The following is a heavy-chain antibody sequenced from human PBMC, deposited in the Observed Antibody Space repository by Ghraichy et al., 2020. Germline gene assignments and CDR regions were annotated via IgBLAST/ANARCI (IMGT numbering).Heavy chain of an antibody. J-gene: IGHJ4*02. V-gene: IGHV3-30*02. CDR2: IRFDGSDK. CDR1: GFTFSNYG. Sequence: LSLTCATSGFTFSNYGMHWVRQAPGKGLEWVAFIRFDGSDKYYADSVKGRFTISRDNSKNTLYLQMNSLRAEDTAVYYCARGPAGIRFYFPYWGQGTLVTVSS. CDR3: ARGPAGIRFYFPY. D-gene: IGHD6-13*01.